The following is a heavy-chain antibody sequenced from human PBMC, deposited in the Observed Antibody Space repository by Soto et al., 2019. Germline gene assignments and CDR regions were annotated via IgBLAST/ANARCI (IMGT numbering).Heavy chain of an antibody. CDR1: GFTFSSYG. J-gene: IGHJ4*02. Sequence: PGGSLRLSCAASGFTFSSYGMHWVRQAPGKGLEWVAVIWYDGSNKYYADSVKGRFTISRDNSKNTLYLQMNSLRAEDTAVYYCARDGKAARTSYYFDYWGQGTLVTVSS. CDR2: IWYDGSNK. V-gene: IGHV3-33*01. CDR3: ARDGKAARTSYYFDY. D-gene: IGHD6-6*01.